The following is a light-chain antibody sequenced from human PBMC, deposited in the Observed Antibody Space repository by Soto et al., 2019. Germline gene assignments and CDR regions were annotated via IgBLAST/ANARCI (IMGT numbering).Light chain of an antibody. CDR2: EVT. V-gene: IGLV2-14*01. CDR1: SSDIGGYNY. J-gene: IGLJ1*01. CDR3: TSYTSSSSLYV. Sequence: QSVLTQPASVSGSPGQSITISCTGSSSDIGGYNYVSWYQQHPGRAPKLMIYEVTNRPSGVSHRFSGSKSGNTASLTIPGLHAEDEADYYCTSYTSSSSLYVFGTGTKVTVL.